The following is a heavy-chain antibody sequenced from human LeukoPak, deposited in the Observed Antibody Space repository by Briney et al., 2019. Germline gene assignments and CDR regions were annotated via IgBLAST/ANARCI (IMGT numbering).Heavy chain of an antibody. D-gene: IGHD2-21*01. Sequence: SETLSLTCAVYGGSFSGNQWSWIRQPPGKGLEWIGEINHGGSTNYNPSLKSRVTISVDTSKNQFSLKLSSVTAADTAVYYCAREEDERLSDRSNWYFDLWGRGTLVTVSS. CDR3: AREEDERLSDRSNWYFDL. CDR1: GGSFSGNQ. CDR2: INHGGST. V-gene: IGHV4-34*01. J-gene: IGHJ2*01.